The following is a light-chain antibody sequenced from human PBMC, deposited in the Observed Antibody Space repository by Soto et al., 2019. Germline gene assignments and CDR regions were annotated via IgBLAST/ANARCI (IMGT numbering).Light chain of an antibody. J-gene: IGKJ1*01. CDR2: DAS. Sequence: DIPMTQSPSTLPASVRDGVPIXCRASQTISTWLAWYQQKPGKAPKLLIYDASSLESGVPSRFSGSGSGTEFTLTISSLQPDDFATYYCQQYNSYVAFGQGTKVDNK. CDR1: QTISTW. CDR3: QQYNSYVA. V-gene: IGKV1-5*01.